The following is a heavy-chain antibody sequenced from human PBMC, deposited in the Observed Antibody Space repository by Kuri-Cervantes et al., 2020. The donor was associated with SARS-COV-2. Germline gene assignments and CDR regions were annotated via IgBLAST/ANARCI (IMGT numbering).Heavy chain of an antibody. D-gene: IGHD2-2*03. J-gene: IGHJ4*02. CDR3: ASGYGSNIDWYDY. CDR1: GGSIRSYY. CDR2: IYYSGIT. V-gene: IGHV4-59*12. Sequence: GSLRLSCTVSGGSIRSYYWSWIRQPPGKGLEWIGSIYYSGITIYNPPLKSRVTISVDTSKNQFSLKVTSVTAADTAVYYCASGYGSNIDWYDYWSQGTLVTVSS.